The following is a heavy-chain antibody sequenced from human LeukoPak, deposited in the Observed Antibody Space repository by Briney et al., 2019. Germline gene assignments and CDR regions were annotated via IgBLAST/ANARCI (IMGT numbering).Heavy chain of an antibody. Sequence: GGSLRLSCTASGFTFGDYAMSWFRQAPGKGLEWVGLIRSKAYGGTTEYAASVKGRFTISRDDSKSIAYLQMNSLKTENTAVYYCTTAYCGGDCYSNWFDPWGQGTLVTVSS. V-gene: IGHV3-49*03. CDR1: GFTFGDYA. J-gene: IGHJ5*02. CDR3: TTAYCGGDCYSNWFDP. CDR2: IRSKAYGGTT. D-gene: IGHD2-21*02.